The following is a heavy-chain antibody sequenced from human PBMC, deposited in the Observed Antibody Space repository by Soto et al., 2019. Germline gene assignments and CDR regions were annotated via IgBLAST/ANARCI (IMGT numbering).Heavy chain of an antibody. CDR2: IDPSDSYT. D-gene: IGHD5-18*01. CDR1: GYSFTSYW. V-gene: IGHV5-10-1*01. J-gene: IGHJ4*02. CDR3: ARTPMVARGGDDIDY. Sequence: EVQLVQSGAEVKKPGESLRISCKGSGYSFTSYWISWVRQMPGKGLEWMGRIDPSDSYTNYSPSFQGHVTISADKSISTAYLQWSRLKASDTAMYYCARTPMVARGGDDIDYWGQGTLVTVSS.